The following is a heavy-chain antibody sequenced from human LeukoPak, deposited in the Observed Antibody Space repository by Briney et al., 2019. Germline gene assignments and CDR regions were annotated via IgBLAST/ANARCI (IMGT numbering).Heavy chain of an antibody. CDR2: IYYDDSET. Sequence: GESLKTSCKGGGYSFTNYWIVWVRQMPGKGLEWMGVIYYDDSETKYSPSFQGQVTISVDKSISTVYLQWSALKASDSAIYYCARLRVKIVRGVSLKRSGTHWFDPWGQGTLVTVSS. CDR1: GYSFTNYW. V-gene: IGHV5-51*01. D-gene: IGHD3-10*01. CDR3: ARLRVKIVRGVSLKRSGTHWFDP. J-gene: IGHJ5*02.